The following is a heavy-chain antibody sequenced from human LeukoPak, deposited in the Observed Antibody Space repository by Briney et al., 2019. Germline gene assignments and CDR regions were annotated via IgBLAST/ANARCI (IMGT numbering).Heavy chain of an antibody. Sequence: PGGSLRLSCAASGFTFSSYAMSWVRQAPGKGLEWVSAISGSGGSTYYADSVKGRFTISRDNSKNTLYLQMNSLRAEDTAVYYLAKDHRYDFWSGYCNFDYWGQGTLVTVSS. V-gene: IGHV3-23*01. CDR1: GFTFSSYA. CDR2: ISGSGGST. J-gene: IGHJ4*02. D-gene: IGHD3-3*01. CDR3: AKDHRYDFWSGYCNFDY.